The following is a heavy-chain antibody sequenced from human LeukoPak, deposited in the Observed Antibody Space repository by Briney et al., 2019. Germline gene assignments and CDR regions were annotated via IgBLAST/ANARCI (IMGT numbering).Heavy chain of an antibody. CDR1: GDSVSSNSAS. J-gene: IGHJ4*02. V-gene: IGHV6-1*01. Sequence: SQTLSLTCAISGDSVSSNSASWNWIRQSPSRGPEWLGRTYYRSRWHNDYAVSVKSRITINPDTSKNQFSLQLNSVTPEDTAVYYCARVHSGSSLGFDYWGQGTLVTVSS. CDR2: TYYRSRWHN. D-gene: IGHD1-26*01. CDR3: ARVHSGSSLGFDY.